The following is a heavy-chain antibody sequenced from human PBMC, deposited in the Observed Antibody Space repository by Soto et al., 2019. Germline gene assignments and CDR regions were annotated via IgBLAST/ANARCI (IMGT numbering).Heavy chain of an antibody. CDR3: ARIAARGSFYYNYGMDV. V-gene: IGHV1-2*02. CDR1: GYTFSGYY. D-gene: IGHD6-6*01. J-gene: IGHJ6*02. CDR2: INPNSGGT. Sequence: ASVKVSCKASGYTFSGYYIHWVRQAPGQGLEWMGWINPNSGGTNYAQKFQGRVTMTRDTSIRTAYMELSSLTSDDTAVYYCARIAARGSFYYNYGMDVWGQGTTVTAP.